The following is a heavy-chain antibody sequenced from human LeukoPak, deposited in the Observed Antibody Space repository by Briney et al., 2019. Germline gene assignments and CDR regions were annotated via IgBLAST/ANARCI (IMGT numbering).Heavy chain of an antibody. CDR2: ISRTSRHI. Sequence: GGSLRLSCAASGFTFSTYSMNWVRQAPGKGLEWVSAISRTSRHIHYAESVKGRFTISRDNAKNSLYLQMNSLRAEDTAVYYCAKGLDILTGYYLYFDYWGQGTLVTVSS. CDR3: AKGLDILTGYYLYFDY. CDR1: GFTFSTYS. J-gene: IGHJ4*02. V-gene: IGHV3-21*01. D-gene: IGHD3-9*01.